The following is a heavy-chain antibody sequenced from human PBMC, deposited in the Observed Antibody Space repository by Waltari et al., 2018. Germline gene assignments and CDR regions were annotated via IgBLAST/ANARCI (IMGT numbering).Heavy chain of an antibody. CDR2: IYYSGST. V-gene: IGHV4-59*01. Sequence: QVQLQESGPGLVKPSETLSLTCPVPGGSISSYYWRWLRQPPGKGLEWIGYIYYSGSTNYNPSLKSRVTISVDTSKNQFSLKLSSVTAADTAVYYCARGESSGWYLDYWGQGTLVTVSS. CDR3: ARGESSGWYLDY. D-gene: IGHD6-19*01. J-gene: IGHJ4*02. CDR1: GGSISSYY.